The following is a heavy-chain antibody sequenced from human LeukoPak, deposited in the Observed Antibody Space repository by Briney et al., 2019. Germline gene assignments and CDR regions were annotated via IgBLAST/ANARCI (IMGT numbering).Heavy chain of an antibody. CDR3: ARDEGFCSGGSCYLPFDY. CDR2: ISGGGGNT. D-gene: IGHD2-15*01. Sequence: GGSLRLSCAASGFTFSSHAMSWVRQAPGKGLEWVSAISGGGGNTYYANSVKGRFTISRDNSKSTPYLQMNSLRAEDTAVYYCARDEGFCSGGSCYLPFDYWGQGTLVTVSS. V-gene: IGHV3-23*01. CDR1: GFTFSSHA. J-gene: IGHJ4*02.